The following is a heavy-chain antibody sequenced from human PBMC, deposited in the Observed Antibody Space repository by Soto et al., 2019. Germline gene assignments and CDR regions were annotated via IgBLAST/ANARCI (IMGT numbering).Heavy chain of an antibody. CDR3: AKAGYSSGWYYFDY. CDR2: ISYAGSNK. Sequence: GGSLRLSCAASGFTFSSYGMHWVRQAPGKGLEWVAVISYAGSNKYYADSVKGRFTISRDNSKNTLYLQMNSLRAEDTAVYYCAKAGYSSGWYYFDYWGQGTLVTVSS. V-gene: IGHV3-30*18. D-gene: IGHD6-19*01. J-gene: IGHJ4*02. CDR1: GFTFSSYG.